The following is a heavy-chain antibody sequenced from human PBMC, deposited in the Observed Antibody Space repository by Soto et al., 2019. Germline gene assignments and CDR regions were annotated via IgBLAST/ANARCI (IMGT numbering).Heavy chain of an antibody. CDR2: INPNSGGT. J-gene: IGHJ4*02. D-gene: IGHD3-16*01. CDR1: GYTFTCDY. V-gene: IGHV1-2*04. CDR3: AKDRLAGGFDY. Sequence: APVKVSSKASGYTFTCDYMHWVRQAPGQGLEWMGWINPNSGGTNYAQKFQGWVTMTRDTSISTAYMELSRLRSDDMAVYYCAKDRLAGGFDYWGQGTLVTVSS.